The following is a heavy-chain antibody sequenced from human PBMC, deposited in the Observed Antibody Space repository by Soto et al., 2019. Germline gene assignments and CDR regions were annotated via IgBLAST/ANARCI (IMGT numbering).Heavy chain of an antibody. D-gene: IGHD3-22*01. J-gene: IGHJ4*02. V-gene: IGHV3-11*01. Sequence: GGSLTLSCAAYGFIFSDYYMSWIRQAPGKALEWISYISSSDNNKYYGKSGKGRFTISRDKAKNSVYLQMNRPRAGDTGGLFCAGKRGYYFSSGYFDCWGQGNLVTVSS. CDR2: ISSSDNNK. CDR1: GFIFSDYY. CDR3: AGKRGYYFSSGYFDC.